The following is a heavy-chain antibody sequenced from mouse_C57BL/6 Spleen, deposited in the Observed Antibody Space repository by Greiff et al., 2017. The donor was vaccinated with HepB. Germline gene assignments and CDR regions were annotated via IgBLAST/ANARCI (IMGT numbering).Heavy chain of an antibody. CDR3: ARRRGEGWYFDV. CDR1: GFSLSTSGMG. Sequence: ESGPGILQSSQTLSLTCSFSGFSLSTSGMGVSWIRQPSGKGLEWLAHIYWDDDKRYNPSLKSRLTISKDTSRNQVFLKITSVDTADTATYYCARRRGEGWYFDVWGTGTTVTVSS. V-gene: IGHV8-12*01. CDR2: IYWDDDK. J-gene: IGHJ1*03.